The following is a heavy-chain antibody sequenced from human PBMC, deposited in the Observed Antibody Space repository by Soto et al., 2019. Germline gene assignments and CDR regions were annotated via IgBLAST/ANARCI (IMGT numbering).Heavy chain of an antibody. V-gene: IGHV3-66*01. Sequence: GGSLRLSCAASGFTVSSNYMSWVRQAQGKGLEWVSVIYSGGSTYYADSVKGRFTISRDNSKNTLYLQMNSLRAEDTAVYYCARDQGSSSSQDFELPLQDYYYYYMDVWGKGTTVTVSS. CDR2: IYSGGST. D-gene: IGHD6-6*01. CDR3: ARDQGSSSSQDFELPLQDYYYYYMDV. J-gene: IGHJ6*03. CDR1: GFTVSSNY.